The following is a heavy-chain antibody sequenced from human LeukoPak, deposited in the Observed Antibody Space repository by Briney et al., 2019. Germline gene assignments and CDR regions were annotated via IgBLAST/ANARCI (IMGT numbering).Heavy chain of an antibody. CDR3: ARGGFYCGGDCYVDY. Sequence: LETLSLTCAVYGGSFSPYYWSCIRQPPGKGLEWIGEVNHSGSTNYNPSLKSRVTISVDTSKNQFSLRLSSVTAADTAVYYCARGGFYCGGDCYVDYWGQGTLVTVSS. J-gene: IGHJ4*02. V-gene: IGHV4-34*01. CDR2: VNHSGST. D-gene: IGHD2-21*02. CDR1: GGSFSPYY.